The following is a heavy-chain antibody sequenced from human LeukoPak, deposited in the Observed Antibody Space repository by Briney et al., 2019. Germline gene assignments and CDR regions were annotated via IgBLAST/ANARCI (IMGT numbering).Heavy chain of an antibody. J-gene: IGHJ4*02. CDR2: IAPGDSYT. Sequence: GEPLRIPCKGSGYSFTSHWTTWGRQMPGKGLEWMGRIAPGDSYTNYSPSFQSHVTISPDKSDSTAYLQWSSLKASDTAMYYCARHRDCSTGSCYPDFWGQGTLVTVSS. V-gene: IGHV5-10-1*01. CDR3: ARHRDCSTGSCYPDF. CDR1: GYSFTSHW. D-gene: IGHD2-15*01.